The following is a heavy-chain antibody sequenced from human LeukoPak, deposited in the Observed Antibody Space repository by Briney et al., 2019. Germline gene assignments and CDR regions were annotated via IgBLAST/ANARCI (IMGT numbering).Heavy chain of an antibody. CDR3: ARVQETSMGSYFDS. CDR2: IFYSGST. CDR1: GGSFSSYY. Sequence: SETLSLTCTVSGGSFSSYYWSWIRQPPGKGLEWIGNIFYSGSTNYTPSLKSRVTISVDRSKNQFSLKVSSVTAADTAAYYCARVQETSMGSYFDSWGQGTLVTVSS. V-gene: IGHV4-59*01. D-gene: IGHD5-18*01. J-gene: IGHJ4*02.